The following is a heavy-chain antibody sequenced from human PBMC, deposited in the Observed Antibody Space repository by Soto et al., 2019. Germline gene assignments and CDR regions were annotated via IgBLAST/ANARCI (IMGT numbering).Heavy chain of an antibody. CDR3: AKDTDESSGYAAHY. J-gene: IGHJ4*02. CDR1: GFTFSSYS. CDR2: ISYDGSDK. V-gene: IGHV3-30*18. Sequence: GGSLRLSCAASGFTFSSYSMNWVRQAPGKGLEWVAVISYDGSDKYYADSVKGRFTISRDNSKNTLYLQMNSLRAEDTASYYCAKDTDESSGYAAHYWGRGTLVTVSS. D-gene: IGHD3-22*01.